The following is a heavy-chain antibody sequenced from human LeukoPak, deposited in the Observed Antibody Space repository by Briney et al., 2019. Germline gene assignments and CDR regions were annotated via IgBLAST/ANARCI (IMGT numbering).Heavy chain of an antibody. CDR3: ARYSSGWENDY. D-gene: IGHD6-19*01. J-gene: IGHJ4*02. CDR2: INPNSGGT. V-gene: IGHV1-2*06. CDR1: GYTFTGYY. Sequence: ASVKVSCKASGYTFTGYYMHWVRQAPGQGLDWMGRINPNSGGTNYAQKFQGRVTMTRDTSISTAYMELSRLRSDDTAVYYCARYSSGWENDYWGQGTLVTVSS.